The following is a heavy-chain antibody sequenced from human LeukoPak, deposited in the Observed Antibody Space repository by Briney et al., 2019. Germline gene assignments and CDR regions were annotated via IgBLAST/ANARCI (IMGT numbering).Heavy chain of an antibody. CDR1: GFTFSSYA. V-gene: IGHV3-23*01. J-gene: IGHJ4*02. CDR3: AKDRCSGGSCYFDY. CDR2: ISGSGGST. D-gene: IGHD2-15*01. Sequence: GGSLSLSCAASGFTFSSYAMSWVRQAPGKGLEWVSAISGSGGSTYYADSVKGRFTISRDNSKNTLYLQMNSLRAEDTAVYYCAKDRCSGGSCYFDYWGQGTLVTVSS.